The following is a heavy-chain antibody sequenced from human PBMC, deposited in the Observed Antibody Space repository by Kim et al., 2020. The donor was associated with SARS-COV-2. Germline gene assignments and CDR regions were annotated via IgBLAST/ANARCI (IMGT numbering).Heavy chain of an antibody. CDR2: IYYSGIT. V-gene: IGHV4-59*01. CDR1: GGSISSYY. CDR3: ARRPPMIWAFDI. J-gene: IGHJ3*02. Sequence: SETLSLTCTVSGGSISSYYWSWIRQPPGKGLEWIGYIYYSGITNYNPSLKSRVTISVDTSKNQFSLKLSSVTAADTAVYYCARRPPMIWAFDIWGQGTMVTVSS. D-gene: IGHD3-22*01.